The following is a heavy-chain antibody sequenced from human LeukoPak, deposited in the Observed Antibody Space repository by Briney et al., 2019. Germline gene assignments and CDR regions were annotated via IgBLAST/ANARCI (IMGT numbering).Heavy chain of an antibody. J-gene: IGHJ3*02. CDR2: IYYSGST. CDR3: ARLGDPDAFDI. V-gene: IGHV4-59*01. CDR1: GGSISSYY. Sequence: SETLSLTCTVFGGSISSYYWSWIRQPPGKGLEWIGYIYYSGSTNYNPSLKSRVTISVDTSKNQFSLKLSSVTAADTAVYYCARLGDPDAFDIWGQGTMVTVSS. D-gene: IGHD3-10*01.